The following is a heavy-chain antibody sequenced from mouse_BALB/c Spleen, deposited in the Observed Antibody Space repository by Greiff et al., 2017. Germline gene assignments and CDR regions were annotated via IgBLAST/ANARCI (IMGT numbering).Heavy chain of an antibody. CDR3: AREDYGSRYFDV. CDR1: GFSLTSYG. CDR2: IWAGGST. V-gene: IGHV2-9*02. D-gene: IGHD1-1*01. J-gene: IGHJ1*01. Sequence: QVHVKQSGPGLVAPSQSLSITCTVSGFSLTSYGVHWVRQPPGKGLEWLGVIWAGGSTNYNSALMSRLSISKDNSKSQVFLKMNSLQTDDTAMYYCAREDYGSRYFDVWGAGTTVTVSS.